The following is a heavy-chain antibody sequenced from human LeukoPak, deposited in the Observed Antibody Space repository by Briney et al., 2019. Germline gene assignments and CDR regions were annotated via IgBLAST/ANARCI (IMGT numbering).Heavy chain of an antibody. V-gene: IGHV3-30*01. CDR1: GFTLSSYA. CDR2: ISYDGSNE. CDR3: TSGRGSYSLDY. D-gene: IGHD1-26*01. J-gene: IGHJ4*02. Sequence: SGGSLRLSCAASGFTLSSYAMHWVRQAPGKGLEWGAIISYDGSNEHYADSVKGRFTISRDNSKNTLYLQMNSLRAEDTAIYYCTSGRGSYSLDYWGRGTLVTVSS.